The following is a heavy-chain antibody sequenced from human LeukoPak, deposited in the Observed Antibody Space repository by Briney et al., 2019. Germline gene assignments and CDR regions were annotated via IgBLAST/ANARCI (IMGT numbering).Heavy chain of an antibody. D-gene: IGHD3-3*02. CDR2: INAGNGNT. Sequence: ASVKVSCKASGYTFSTHGIQWVRQAPGQRPEWMGWINAGNGNTKYSQKFQGRVTITKETSANIVYMELSSLRSEDTAVYYCARGRWGSISSPLDHWGQGTLVTASS. CDR3: ARGRWGSISSPLDH. J-gene: IGHJ4*02. V-gene: IGHV1-3*01. CDR1: GYTFSTHG.